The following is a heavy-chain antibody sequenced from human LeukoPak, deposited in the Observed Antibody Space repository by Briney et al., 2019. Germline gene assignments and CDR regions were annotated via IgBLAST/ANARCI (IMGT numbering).Heavy chain of an antibody. CDR2: IYYSGST. CDR3: ARDRGKLEYYYYYYMDV. CDR1: GGSISSYY. Sequence: PSETLSLTCTVSGGSISSYYWSWIRQPPGKGLEWIGYIYYSGSTNYNPSLKSRVTISVDTSKNQFSLKLSSVTAADTAVYYCARDRGKLEYYYYYYMDVWGKGATVTVSS. J-gene: IGHJ6*03. D-gene: IGHD1-7*01. V-gene: IGHV4-59*01.